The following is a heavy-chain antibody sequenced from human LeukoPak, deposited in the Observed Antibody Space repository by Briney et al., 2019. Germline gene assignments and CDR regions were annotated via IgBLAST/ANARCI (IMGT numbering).Heavy chain of an antibody. J-gene: IGHJ4*02. D-gene: IGHD2-21*02. V-gene: IGHV1-8*01. Sequence: ASVKVSCKLSGYTFTSYDINWVRQATGQGLEWMGWMNPNSGNTGYAQKCQGRVTMTRNTSISTAYMELSSLISADPAVTDCASVVVTGFFGGDYWRQGTMVSVS. CDR1: GYTFTSYD. CDR2: MNPNSGNT. CDR3: ASVVVTGFFGGDY.